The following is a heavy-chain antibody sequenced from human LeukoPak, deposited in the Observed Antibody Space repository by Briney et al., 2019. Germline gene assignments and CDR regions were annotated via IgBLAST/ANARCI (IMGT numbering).Heavy chain of an antibody. CDR2: ISSSSSYI. D-gene: IGHD6-19*01. CDR3: ARDPNSSGWIDLDY. Sequence: GGSLRLSCAASGFTFSSYSMNWVRQAPGKGLEWVSSISSSSSYIYYADSVKGRFTISRDNAKNSLYLQMNGLRAEDTAVYYCARDPNSSGWIDLDYWGQGTLVTVSS. V-gene: IGHV3-21*01. J-gene: IGHJ4*02. CDR1: GFTFSSYS.